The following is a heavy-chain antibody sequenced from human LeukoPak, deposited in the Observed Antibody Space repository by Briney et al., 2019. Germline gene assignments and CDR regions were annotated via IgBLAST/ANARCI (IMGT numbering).Heavy chain of an antibody. CDR3: ARAGYSYGARFDY. CDR2: IYSGGST. Sequence: PGGSLRLSCTASGFTFNSYTMSWVRQAPGRGMEWVSVIYSGGSTYYADSVKGRFTISRDNSKNTLYLQMNSLRAEDTAVYYCARAGYSYGARFDYWGQGALVTVSS. V-gene: IGHV3-53*01. J-gene: IGHJ4*02. D-gene: IGHD5-18*01. CDR1: GFTFNSYT.